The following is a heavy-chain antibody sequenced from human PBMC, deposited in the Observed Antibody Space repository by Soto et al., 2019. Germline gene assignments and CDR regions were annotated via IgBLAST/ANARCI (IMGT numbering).Heavy chain of an antibody. CDR1: GGTFSSYA. V-gene: IGHV1-69*13. J-gene: IGHJ4*02. Sequence: GASVKVSCKASGGTFSSYAISWVRQAPGQGLEWMGGIIPIFGTANYAQKFQGRVTITADESTSTAYMELSSLRSEDTAVYYCARDIVVVPAVNPGATGIAVAGFFDYWGQGTLVTVSS. CDR2: IIPIFGTA. D-gene: IGHD2-2*01. CDR3: ARDIVVVPAVNPGATGIAVAGFFDY.